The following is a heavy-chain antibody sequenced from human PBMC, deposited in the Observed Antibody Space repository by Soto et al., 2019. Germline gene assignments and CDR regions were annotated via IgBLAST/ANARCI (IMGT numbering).Heavy chain of an antibody. CDR3: AKDPTDEGLTITPLEP. J-gene: IGHJ4*01. CDR2: ISGSGGRT. Sequence: EVQLLQSGGGSVQPGGSLRLSCVGSGFTFSAYAMSWVRQAPGKGLEWLSSISGSGGRTYDAAFVKGRFTVSRDNSKNTLYLQMSSLTAEDTALYYCAKDPTDEGLTITPLEPWGQGTLVTVSS. CDR1: GFTFSAYA. D-gene: IGHD1-20*01. V-gene: IGHV3-23*01.